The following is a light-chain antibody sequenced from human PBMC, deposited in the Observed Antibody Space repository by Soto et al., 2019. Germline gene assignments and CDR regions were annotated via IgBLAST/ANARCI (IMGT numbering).Light chain of an antibody. CDR1: QGISDY. CDR3: QKYDSAPWT. V-gene: IGKV1-27*01. CDR2: SAS. Sequence: DIQMTQSPSSLSASVGDRVTITCRASQGISDYLAWYQQKPGKVPKLLIHSASTLQSGVPSRFSGSGSGTDFTLTISSLQPEDVATYYCQKYDSAPWTFGLGTKVEIK. J-gene: IGKJ1*01.